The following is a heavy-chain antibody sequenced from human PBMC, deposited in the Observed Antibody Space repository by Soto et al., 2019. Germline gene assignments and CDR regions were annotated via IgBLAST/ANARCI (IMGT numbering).Heavy chain of an antibody. CDR1: GFTFSSYA. V-gene: IGHV3-23*01. CDR3: AKRRAVTTFGHCFDY. D-gene: IGHD4-17*01. CDR2: ISGSGGST. Sequence: EVQLLESGGGLVQPGGSLRLSCAASGFTFSSYAMSWVRQAPGKGLEWVSAISGSGGSTFYADSVKGRFTISRDNSKNTLYLQMSSLRAEDTAVYYCAKRRAVTTFGHCFDYWGQGTLVTVSS. J-gene: IGHJ4*02.